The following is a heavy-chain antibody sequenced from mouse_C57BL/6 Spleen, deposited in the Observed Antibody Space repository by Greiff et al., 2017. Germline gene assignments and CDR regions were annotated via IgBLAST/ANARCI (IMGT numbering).Heavy chain of an antibody. Sequence: VQLQQSGPELVKPGASVKISCKASGYSFTGYCMNWVKQSPGKSLEWIGDINPSNGGTTYNQKFKAKATLTVDKSSSTAYMQLKSLTSEDSADYYGARPIPTYYAMDYWGQGTSVTVSS. V-gene: IGHV1-42*01. CDR1: GYSFTGYC. CDR2: INPSNGGT. CDR3: ARPIPTYYAMDY. J-gene: IGHJ4*01.